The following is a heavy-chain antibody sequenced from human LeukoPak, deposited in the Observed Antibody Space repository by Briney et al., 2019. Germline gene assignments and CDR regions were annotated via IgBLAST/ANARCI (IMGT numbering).Heavy chain of an antibody. CDR2: IHSGGTI. CDR1: GFTVSDYY. D-gene: IGHD3-16*02. CDR3: AFGRYPFDY. Sequence: GGSLRLSCAASGFTVSDYYMSWVRQAPGKGLEWVSLIHSGGTIYYAGSVKGRFTISRGNSKNTPYLQMNSLTVEDTAVYYCAFGRYPFDYWGQGTLVTVSS. J-gene: IGHJ4*02. V-gene: IGHV3-66*01.